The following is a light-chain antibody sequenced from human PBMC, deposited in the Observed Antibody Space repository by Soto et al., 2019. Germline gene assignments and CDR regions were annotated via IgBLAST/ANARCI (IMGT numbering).Light chain of an antibody. CDR2: GAS. CDR3: QQYHNWPGIT. CDR1: QGVSTN. V-gene: IGKV3-15*01. J-gene: IGKJ5*01. Sequence: IVLTQSPATLSVSPGERATLSCLASQGVSTNLAWYQQKPGQAPRLLIYGASTRATGIPDRFSGSGSGTEFTLTIASLQSEDSAVYYCQQYHNWPGITFGQGTRLEIK.